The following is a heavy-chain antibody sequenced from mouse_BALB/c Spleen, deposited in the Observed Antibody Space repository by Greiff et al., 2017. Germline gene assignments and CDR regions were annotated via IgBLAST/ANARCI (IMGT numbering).Heavy chain of an antibody. CDR1: GFTFSDYY. Sequence: EVKVVESGGGLVKPGGSLKLSCAASGFTFSDYYMYWVRQTPEKRLEWVATISDGGSYTYYPDSVKGRFTISRDNAKNNLYLQMSSLKSEDTAMYYCARDGGASWDYFDYWGQGTTLTVSS. CDR3: ARDGGASWDYFDY. J-gene: IGHJ2*01. CDR2: ISDGGSYT. D-gene: IGHD4-1*01. V-gene: IGHV5-4*02.